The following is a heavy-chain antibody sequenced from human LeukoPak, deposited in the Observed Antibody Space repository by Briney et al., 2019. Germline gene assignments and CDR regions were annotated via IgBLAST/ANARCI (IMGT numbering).Heavy chain of an antibody. J-gene: IGHJ4*02. D-gene: IGHD3-10*01. CDR3: AKAYYMVRGVEEGDYFDY. Sequence: GGSLRLSCAASGFTFSSYAMSWVRQAPGKGLEWVSAISGSGSGTYYADSVKGRFTISRDNSKNTLYLQMNSLRAEDTAVYYCAKAYYMVRGVEEGDYFDYWGQGTLVTVSS. V-gene: IGHV3-23*01. CDR2: ISGSGSGT. CDR1: GFTFSSYA.